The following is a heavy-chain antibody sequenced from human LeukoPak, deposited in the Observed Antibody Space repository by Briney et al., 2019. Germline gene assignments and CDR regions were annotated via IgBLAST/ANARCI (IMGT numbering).Heavy chain of an antibody. CDR2: IITIFGTA. CDR3: ARAPRGYSSYFDY. D-gene: IGHD5-18*01. Sequence: SVKVSCKASGGTFSSYAISWVRQAPGQGLEWMGGIITIFGTANYAQKFQGRVTITADDSTSTAYMELSSLRSEDTAVYYCARAPRGYSSYFDYWGQGTLVTVSS. CDR1: GGTFSSYA. J-gene: IGHJ4*02. V-gene: IGHV1-69*13.